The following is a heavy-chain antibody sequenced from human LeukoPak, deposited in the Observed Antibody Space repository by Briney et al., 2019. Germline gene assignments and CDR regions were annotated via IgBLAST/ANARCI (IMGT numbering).Heavy chain of an antibody. J-gene: IGHJ4*02. CDR2: INRDGSTT. V-gene: IGHV3-74*03. CDR3: ARDKKSGESSEIDY. CDR1: GFTFSNYW. Sequence: PGGSLRLSCAASGFTFSNYWVHWVRQAPGKGLVWVSRINRDGSTTKYADSVKGRLTVSRDNAKNTLNLQMNSLRAEDTAVYYCARDKKSGESSEIDYWGQGTLVTVSS. D-gene: IGHD3-10*01.